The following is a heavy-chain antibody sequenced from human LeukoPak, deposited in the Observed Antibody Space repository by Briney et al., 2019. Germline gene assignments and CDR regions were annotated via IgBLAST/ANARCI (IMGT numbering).Heavy chain of an antibody. D-gene: IGHD2-15*01. CDR1: GYTFTSYD. V-gene: IGHV1-8*01. CDR2: MNPNSGNT. J-gene: IGHJ4*02. CDR3: ARVGTRYCSGGSCYLNY. Sequence: ASVKVSCKASGYTFTSYDINWVRQATGQGLEWMGWMNPNSGNTGYAQKFQGRVTMTRNTSISTAYMELSSLRSEDTAVYYCARVGTRYCSGGSCYLNYWGQGTLVTVSS.